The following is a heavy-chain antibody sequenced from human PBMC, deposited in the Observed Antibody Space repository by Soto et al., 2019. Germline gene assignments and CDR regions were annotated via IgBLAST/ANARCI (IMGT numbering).Heavy chain of an antibody. CDR2: IYYSGST. CDR1: GGSISSSSYY. CDR3: ARHCTFEDDFWSGYFDY. Sequence: SETLSLTCTVSGGSISSSSYYWGWIRQPPGKGLEWIGSIYYSGSTYYNPSLKSRVTISVDTSKNLFSLQLSSVTAADTAVYYCARHCTFEDDFWSGYFDYWGQGTLVTVSS. D-gene: IGHD3-3*01. V-gene: IGHV4-39*01. J-gene: IGHJ4*02.